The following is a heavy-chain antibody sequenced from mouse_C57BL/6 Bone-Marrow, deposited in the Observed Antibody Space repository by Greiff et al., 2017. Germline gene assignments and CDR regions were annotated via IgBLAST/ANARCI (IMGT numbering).Heavy chain of an antibody. CDR3: ARLRHYWSFDV. V-gene: IGHV3-6*01. J-gene: IGHJ1*03. CDR2: ISYDGSN. Sequence: EVKLLESGPGLVKPSQSLSLTCSVTGYSITSGYYWNWIRQFPGNQLEWMGYISYDGSNNYNPYLKNRISITRDTSQNQFFLKLNSVPTEDTATYYCARLRHYWSFDVWGTGTTVTVSS. CDR1: GYSITSGYY.